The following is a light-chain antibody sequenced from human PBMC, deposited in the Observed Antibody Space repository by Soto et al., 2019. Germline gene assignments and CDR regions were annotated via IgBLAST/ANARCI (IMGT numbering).Light chain of an antibody. CDR3: QQYGRSPPLYT. Sequence: EIVLTQSPGTLSLSPGERATLSCRASQSIRSNYLAWYQQKPGQAPRLLISGASSRATGIPERFSGSGSGTDFTLTISSLEPEDFAVYYCQQYGRSPPLYTFGQGTKLEIK. V-gene: IGKV3-20*01. J-gene: IGKJ2*01. CDR2: GAS. CDR1: QSIRSNY.